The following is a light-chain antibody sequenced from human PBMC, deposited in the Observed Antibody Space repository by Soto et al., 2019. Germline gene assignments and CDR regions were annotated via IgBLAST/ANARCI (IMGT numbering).Light chain of an antibody. V-gene: IGLV1-47*01. CDR1: SSNIGSDF. CDR3: AAWDHSLSGWM. Sequence: QSVLTQPPSASATPGQRVTISCSGSSSNIGSDFVFWYQQLPGTAPKLLIYRNNQRPSGVPDRFSGSKSGTSASLASSGRRSEDEADYYCAAWDHSLSGWMIGGGTKLTVL. J-gene: IGLJ3*02. CDR2: RNN.